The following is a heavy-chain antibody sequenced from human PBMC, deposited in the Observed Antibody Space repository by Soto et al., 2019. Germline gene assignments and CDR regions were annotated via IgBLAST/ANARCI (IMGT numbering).Heavy chain of an antibody. V-gene: IGHV4-59*01. D-gene: IGHD3-10*01. CDR3: ARFRDRMSFEY. CDR2: IYYSGSN. Sequence: SETLSFTCTVSGGSISSYYWSLIRQPPGKGLECIGYIYYSGSNNYNPSLKSRVTISVDTSKNQFSLKLSSVTAADTAVYYCARFRDRMSFEYWGQGTMVTVSS. J-gene: IGHJ4*02. CDR1: GGSISSYY.